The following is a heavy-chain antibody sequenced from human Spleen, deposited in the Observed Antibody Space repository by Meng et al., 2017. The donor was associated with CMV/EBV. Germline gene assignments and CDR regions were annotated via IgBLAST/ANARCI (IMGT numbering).Heavy chain of an antibody. CDR2: IYSGGST. CDR1: FTVSSNY. CDR3: ARTYCGGDCYSPPGWFDP. Sequence: FTVSSNYLSGVRQAPGKGLEWASVIYSGGSTYYADSVKGRFTISRDNSKNTLYLQMNSLRAEDTAVYYCARTYCGGDCYSPPGWFDPWGQGTLVTVSS. J-gene: IGHJ5*02. V-gene: IGHV3-66*02. D-gene: IGHD2-21*01.